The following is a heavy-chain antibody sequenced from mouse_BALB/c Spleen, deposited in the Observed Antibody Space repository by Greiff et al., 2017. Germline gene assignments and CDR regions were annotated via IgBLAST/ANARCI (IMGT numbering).Heavy chain of an antibody. CDR1: GYTFTSYW. J-gene: IGHJ4*01. D-gene: IGHD2-14*01. CDR3: AREEVRRAMDY. V-gene: IGHV1-69*02. Sequence: VQLQQPGAELVKPGAPVKLSCKASGYTFTSYWMNWVKQRPGRGLEWIGRIDPSDSETHYNQKFKDKATLTVDKSSSTAYIQLSSLTSEDSAVYYCAREEVRRAMDYWGQGTSVTVSS. CDR2: IDPSDSET.